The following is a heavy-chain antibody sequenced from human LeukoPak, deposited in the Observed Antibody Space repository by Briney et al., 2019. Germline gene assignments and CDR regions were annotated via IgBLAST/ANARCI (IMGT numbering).Heavy chain of an antibody. V-gene: IGHV4-61*09. J-gene: IGHJ5*02. CDR3: AREGYDFWSGYSNWFDP. D-gene: IGHD3-3*01. CDR2: IYTSGST. Sequence: SETLSLTCTVSGGSISSGSYYWSWIRQPARKGLEWIGHIYTSGSTNYNPSLKSRVTISVDTSKNQFSLKLSSVTAADTAEYYCAREGYDFWSGYSNWFDPWGQGTLVTVSP. CDR1: GGSISSGSYY.